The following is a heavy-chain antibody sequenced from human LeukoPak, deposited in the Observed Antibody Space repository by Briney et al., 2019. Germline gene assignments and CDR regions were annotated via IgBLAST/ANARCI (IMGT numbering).Heavy chain of an antibody. CDR1: GFTFSSYA. D-gene: IGHD6-19*01. J-gene: IGHJ4*02. Sequence: QPGGSLRLSCAASGFTFSSYAMNWVRQAPGKGREWVSYISSSSSTIYYADSVKGRFTISRDNAKNSLYLQMNSLRDEDTAVYYCARDRYSSGWYDVDYWGQGTLVTVSS. V-gene: IGHV3-48*02. CDR3: ARDRYSSGWYDVDY. CDR2: ISSSSSTI.